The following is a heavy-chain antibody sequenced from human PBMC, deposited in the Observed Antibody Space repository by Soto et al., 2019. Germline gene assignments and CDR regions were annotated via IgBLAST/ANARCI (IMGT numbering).Heavy chain of an antibody. D-gene: IGHD6-19*01. J-gene: IGHJ4*02. Sequence: GGSLRLSCAASALTFSNHGRSCVRQAPGKGLEWVSAISGSTGSTYYADSVKGRFTISRDDADNSLYLQMNSLRVEDTAVYYCARDRLARGIPVAGRIDYWGQGALVTVSS. CDR2: ISGSTGST. CDR3: ARDRLARGIPVAGRIDY. CDR1: ALTFSNHG. V-gene: IGHV3-23*01.